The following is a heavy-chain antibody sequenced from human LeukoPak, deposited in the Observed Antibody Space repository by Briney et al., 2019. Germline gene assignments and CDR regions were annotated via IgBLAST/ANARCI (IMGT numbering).Heavy chain of an antibody. V-gene: IGHV1-69*13. J-gene: IGHJ6*04. Sequence: SVKVSCKASGGTFSGYAITWVRQAPGQGLEWMGGIIPIFGTANYAQKFQGRVTITADESTSTAYMELSSLRSEDTAVYYCARAADSSSGYYYYGMDVWGKGTTVTVSS. D-gene: IGHD6-13*01. CDR1: GGTFSGYA. CDR3: ARAADSSSGYYYYGMDV. CDR2: IIPIFGTA.